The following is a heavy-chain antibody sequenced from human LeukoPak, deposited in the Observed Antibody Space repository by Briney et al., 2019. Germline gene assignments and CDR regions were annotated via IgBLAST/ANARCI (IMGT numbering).Heavy chain of an antibody. D-gene: IGHD6-13*01. CDR2: MNPDNGNT. J-gene: IGHJ4*02. V-gene: IGHV1-8*02. CDR3: ARGPRESSTSDY. Sequence: ASVKVSCKASGYTFTSYGISWVRQAPGQGLEWMGWMNPDNGNTGYAQKFQGRVSMSAATSISTAFMVLSSLRSDDTAVYFCARGPRESSTSDYWGQGTLVSVSS. CDR1: GYTFTSYG.